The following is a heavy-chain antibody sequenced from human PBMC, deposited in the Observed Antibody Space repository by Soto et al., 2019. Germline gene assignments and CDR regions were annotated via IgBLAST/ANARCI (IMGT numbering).Heavy chain of an antibody. V-gene: IGHV3-33*01. CDR2: IWYDGSNK. J-gene: IGHJ3*02. CDR3: ARGGDYVFGALVDAFDI. CDR1: GFTFSSYG. D-gene: IGHD4-17*01. Sequence: ESGGGVVQPGRSLRLSCAASGFTFSSYGMHWVRQAPGKGLEWVAVIWYDGSNKYYADSVKGRFTISRDNSKNTLYLQMNSLRAEDTAVYYCARGGDYVFGALVDAFDIWGQGTMVTVSS.